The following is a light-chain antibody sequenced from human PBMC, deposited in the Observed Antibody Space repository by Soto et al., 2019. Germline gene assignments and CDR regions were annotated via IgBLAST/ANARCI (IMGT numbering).Light chain of an antibody. J-gene: IGLJ1*01. V-gene: IGLV2-11*01. Sequence: QSALTQPSSVSGSPLQSMTISCSGTSSNILGYNVVSWYQQHPGKAPKLMIYDVSKRPSGVPDRFSGSKSGNTASLTISGLQAEDEADYYCCSYAGSYTSDYVFGTGTKVTVL. CDR1: SSNILGYNV. CDR2: DVS. CDR3: CSYAGSYTSDYV.